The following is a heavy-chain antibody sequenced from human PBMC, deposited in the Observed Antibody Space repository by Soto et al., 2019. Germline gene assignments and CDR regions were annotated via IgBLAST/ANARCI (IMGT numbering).Heavy chain of an antibody. D-gene: IGHD3-10*01. V-gene: IGHV3-23*01. CDR1: GFTFRSFA. CDR2: ISGNGGDT. CDR3: AKPQSTSGYGSFND. Sequence: EVQLLESGGGLEQRGGSLRLSCAASGFTFRSFAMSWVRQAPGKGLEWVSGISGNGGDTNYADSVKGRFTISRDNSKNALYLRVDSLRAEDTAVYYCAKPQSTSGYGSFNDWGQGTLVTVAS. J-gene: IGHJ4*02.